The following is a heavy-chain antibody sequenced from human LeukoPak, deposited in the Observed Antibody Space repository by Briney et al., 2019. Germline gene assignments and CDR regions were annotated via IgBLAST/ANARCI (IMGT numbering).Heavy chain of an antibody. Sequence: GGSLRLSCAASGFTFSRYGMSWVRQAPGKGLEWVSGINWNGGSTGYADSVKGRFTISRDNAKNSLYLQMNSLRAEDTALYHCARDSSDGYNSDYYMDVWGKGTTVTISS. J-gene: IGHJ6*03. CDR2: INWNGGST. CDR1: GFTFSRYG. CDR3: ARDSSDGYNSDYYMDV. D-gene: IGHD5-24*01. V-gene: IGHV3-20*01.